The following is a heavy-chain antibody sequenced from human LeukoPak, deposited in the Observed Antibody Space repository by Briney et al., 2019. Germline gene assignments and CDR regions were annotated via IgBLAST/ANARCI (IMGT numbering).Heavy chain of an antibody. J-gene: IGHJ3*02. CDR1: GFTLSGYE. CDR2: ISSSGSTI. CDR3: ASFTVVILDAFDI. D-gene: IGHD4-23*01. V-gene: IGHV3-48*03. Sequence: HAGGSLRLSCAASGFTLSGYEMNWVRQAPGKGLEWVSYISSSGSTIYYADSVKGRFTISRDNAKNSLYLQMNSLRAEDTAVYYCASFTVVILDAFDIWGQGTMVTVSS.